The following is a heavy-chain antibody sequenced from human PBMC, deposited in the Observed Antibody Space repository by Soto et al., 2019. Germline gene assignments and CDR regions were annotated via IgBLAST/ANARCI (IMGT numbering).Heavy chain of an antibody. D-gene: IGHD3-3*01. J-gene: IGHJ4*02. V-gene: IGHV4-30-4*08. CDR3: ARQEAVFVSGQYFFDY. Sequence: QVQLQESGPGLVKPSQTLSLTCTVSGGSISSGDYYWSWIRQPPGKGLEWIGYIYYSGVTYYSPSLKSRLTIALDTSGTQFSRDLASVTAADTAVYYCARQEAVFVSGQYFFDYWSQGTLVTVSS. CDR1: GGSISSGDYY. CDR2: IYYSGVT.